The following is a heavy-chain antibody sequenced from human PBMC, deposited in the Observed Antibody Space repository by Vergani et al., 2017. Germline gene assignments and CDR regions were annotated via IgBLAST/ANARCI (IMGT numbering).Heavy chain of an antibody. CDR1: GASIRSSNYY. Sequence: QLQLQESGPGLVKPSATLSLTCSVSGASIRSSNYYWVWIRQPPGKGLEGIASIYYSGSTYYNPSLKSRVTISVDTSKNQFSLKLSSVTAADTAVYFCARHSTFDWLVKLGWIDPWGQGILVTVSS. CDR3: ARHSTFDWLVKLGWIDP. CDR2: IYYSGST. J-gene: IGHJ5*02. V-gene: IGHV4-39*01. D-gene: IGHD3-9*01.